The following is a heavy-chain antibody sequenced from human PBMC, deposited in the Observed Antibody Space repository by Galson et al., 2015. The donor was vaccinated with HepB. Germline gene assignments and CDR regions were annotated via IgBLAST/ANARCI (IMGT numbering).Heavy chain of an antibody. V-gene: IGHV4-39*07. CDR2: MYYTGST. D-gene: IGHD2-8*02. CDR1: GGSISSNGYH. J-gene: IGHJ6*02. CDR3: ARDVGSPDGTYWGAYYHGMDV. Sequence: SETLSLTCTVSGGSISSNGYHWGWIRQPPGKGLEWIASMYYTGSTYYNPSLKSRVTVSVDTSKNQFSLKLTSVTAADTAVYYCARDVGSPDGTYWGAYYHGMDVWGQGTTVTVSS.